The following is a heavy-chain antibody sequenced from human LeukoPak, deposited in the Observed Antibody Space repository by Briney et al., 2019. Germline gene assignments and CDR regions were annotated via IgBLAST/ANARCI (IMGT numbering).Heavy chain of an antibody. CDR1: GGSFSGYY. V-gene: IGHV4-34*01. J-gene: IGHJ4*02. CDR3: ARDRDQLLFRY. CDR2: INHSGST. Sequence: SETLSLTCAVYGGSFSGYYWSWIRQPPGKGLEWIGEINHSGSTNYNPSLKSRVTISVDTSKNQFSLKLSSVTAADTAVYYCARDRDQLLFRYWGQGTLVTVSS. D-gene: IGHD2-2*01.